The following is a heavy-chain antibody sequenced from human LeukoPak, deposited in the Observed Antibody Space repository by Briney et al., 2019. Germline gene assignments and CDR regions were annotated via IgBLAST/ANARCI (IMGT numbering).Heavy chain of an antibody. V-gene: IGHV1-8*02. Sequence: GASVRVSYTPSGYTFTTYDVNWLRQATGQGLEWMGWMNPDRGNTGYAQKFQGRVTMTSNNSISTAYLELSSLRSEDTAVYYCARGTWFDHWGQGTLVTVSS. CDR1: GYTFTTYD. CDR3: ARGTWFDH. CDR2: MNPDRGNT. J-gene: IGHJ5*02.